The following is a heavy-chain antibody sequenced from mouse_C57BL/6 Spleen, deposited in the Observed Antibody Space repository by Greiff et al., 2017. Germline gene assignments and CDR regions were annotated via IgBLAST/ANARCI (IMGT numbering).Heavy chain of an antibody. CDR3: ETTVKAMDY. D-gene: IGHD1-1*01. CDR2: IDPNSGGT. Sequence: QVQLQQSGAELVKPGASVKLSCTASGFTFTSYWMHWVKQRPGRGLEWIGRIDPNSGGTKYNEKFKSKATLTVDKPSSTAYMRLSSLTSEASEVYYGETTVKAMDYWGQGTSVTVSS. V-gene: IGHV1-72*01. CDR1: GFTFTSYW. J-gene: IGHJ4*01.